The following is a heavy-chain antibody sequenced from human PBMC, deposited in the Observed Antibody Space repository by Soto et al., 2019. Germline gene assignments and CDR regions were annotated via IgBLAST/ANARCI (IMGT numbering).Heavy chain of an antibody. CDR1: GFTFSNYA. V-gene: IGHV3-23*01. J-gene: IGHJ4*02. Sequence: EVQLLESGGGLVQPGGSLRLSCVASGFTFSNYAMSWVRQAPGKGLEWVSVVSGGGGSTYYADSVKGRFTISRDNSKNTLYLQMNSLRAEDTAVYFCATERYSSSWYGGDYWGQGTLVTVSS. D-gene: IGHD6-13*01. CDR3: ATERYSSSWYGGDY. CDR2: VSGGGGST.